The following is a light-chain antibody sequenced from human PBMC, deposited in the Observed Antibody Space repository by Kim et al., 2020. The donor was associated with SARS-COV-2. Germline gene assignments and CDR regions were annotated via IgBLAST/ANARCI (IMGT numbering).Light chain of an antibody. J-gene: IGKJ1*01. CDR2: DAS. V-gene: IGKV1-5*01. CDR3: QQYNSYSPT. CDR1: QSISSW. Sequence: VGDRVTFAGRAGQSISSWLAWYRQRPGKAPKLLIYDASTLETGVPSRFSGSGSGTEFTLTISSLQPDDFATYYCQQYNSYSPTFGQGTKVDIK.